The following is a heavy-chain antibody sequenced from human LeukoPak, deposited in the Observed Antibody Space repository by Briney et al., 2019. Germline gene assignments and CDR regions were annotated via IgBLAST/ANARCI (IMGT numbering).Heavy chain of an antibody. V-gene: IGHV4-39*01. Sequence: KPSETLSLTCNVSGGSISSSNYYWGWIRQPPGKGLEWIGSIYYSGSTYYNSSLKSRVTISVDTSKNQFSLKLNSVTAADTAVYYCARHVAYSSRFDYWGQGTLVTVSS. CDR2: IYYSGST. D-gene: IGHD6-13*01. CDR1: GGSISSSNYY. CDR3: ARHVAYSSRFDY. J-gene: IGHJ4*02.